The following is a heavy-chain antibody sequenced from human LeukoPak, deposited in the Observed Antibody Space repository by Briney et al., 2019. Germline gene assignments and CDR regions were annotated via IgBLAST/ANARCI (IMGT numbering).Heavy chain of an antibody. D-gene: IGHD3-9*01. J-gene: IGHJ2*01. CDR2: IYYSGST. Sequence: SETLSLTCTVSGGSISSYYWSWIRQPPGKGLEWTGYIYYSGSTNYNPSLKSRVTISVDTSKNQFSLKLSSVTAADTAVYYCARYYDILTDYPWYFDLWGRGTLVTVSS. CDR1: GGSISSYY. V-gene: IGHV4-59*08. CDR3: ARYYDILTDYPWYFDL.